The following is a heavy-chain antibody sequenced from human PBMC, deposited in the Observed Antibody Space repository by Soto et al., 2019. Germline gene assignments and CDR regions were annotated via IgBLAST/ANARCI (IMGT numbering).Heavy chain of an antibody. CDR1: GFTFSSYD. J-gene: IGHJ4*02. Sequence: GGSLRLSCAASGFTFSSYDMHWVRQATGKGLEWVSAIGNAGDTYYPGSVKGRFTISRENAKNSLYLQMNSLRAEDTAVYYCARDFYSSGWYGPFGYWGQGTLVTVSS. D-gene: IGHD6-19*01. CDR2: IGNAGDT. V-gene: IGHV3-13*01. CDR3: ARDFYSSGWYGPFGY.